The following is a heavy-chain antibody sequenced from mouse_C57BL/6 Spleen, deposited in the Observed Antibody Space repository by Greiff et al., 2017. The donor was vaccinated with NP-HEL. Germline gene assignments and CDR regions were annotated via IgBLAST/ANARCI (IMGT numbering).Heavy chain of an antibody. J-gene: IGHJ2*01. V-gene: IGHV1-76*01. CDR2: IYPGSGNT. CDR3: ARGTGRRGDCFDY. CDR1: GYTFTDYY. D-gene: IGHD2-14*01. Sequence: VQLQQSGAELVRPGASVKLSCKASGYTFTDYYINWVKQRPGQGLEWIARIYPGSGNTYYNEKFKGKATLTAEKSSSTAYMQLSSLTSEDSAVYFCARGTGRRGDCFDYWGQGTTLTVSS.